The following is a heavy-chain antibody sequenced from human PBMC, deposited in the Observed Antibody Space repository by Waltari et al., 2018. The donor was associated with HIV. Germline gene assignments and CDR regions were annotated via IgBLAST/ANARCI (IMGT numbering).Heavy chain of an antibody. Sequence: QVPGQGLEWMGWINPNSGGTNYAQKFQGRVTMTRDTSISTAYMELSRLRSDDTAVYYCARAQYYYDSSGYYYGDYGMDVWGQGTTVTVSS. CDR3: ARAQYYYDSSGYYYGDYGMDV. J-gene: IGHJ6*02. D-gene: IGHD3-22*01. V-gene: IGHV1-2*02. CDR2: INPNSGGT.